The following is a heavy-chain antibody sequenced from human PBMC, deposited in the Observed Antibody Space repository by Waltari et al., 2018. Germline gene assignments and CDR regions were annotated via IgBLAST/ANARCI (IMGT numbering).Heavy chain of an antibody. Sequence: QVQLQQWGAGLLKPSETLSLTCAVYGGSFSGYYWSWIRQPHGKGLAWIGEINHSGSTNYNPALKSRVPISVDTAKNQFSLKLSSVTAADTAVYYCASAGRIVGATYYYYYGMDVWGQGTTVTVSS. D-gene: IGHD1-26*01. CDR3: ASAGRIVGATYYYYYGMDV. J-gene: IGHJ6*02. CDR2: INHSGST. V-gene: IGHV4-34*01. CDR1: GGSFSGYY.